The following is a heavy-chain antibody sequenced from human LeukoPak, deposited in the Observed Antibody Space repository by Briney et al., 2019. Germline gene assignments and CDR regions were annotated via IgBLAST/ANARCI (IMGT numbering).Heavy chain of an antibody. V-gene: IGHV3-11*01. CDR3: ARIGSSWPNWFDP. CDR2: ITSSGSTI. Sequence: GGSLRLSCAASGFRFSDYYMTWIRQAPGKGLEWVSHITSSGSTIHYADSVKGRFTIPRDNAKNSLYLQMSSLRAEDTAVYYCARIGSSWPNWFDPWGQGTLVTVSS. J-gene: IGHJ5*02. CDR1: GFRFSDYY. D-gene: IGHD6-13*01.